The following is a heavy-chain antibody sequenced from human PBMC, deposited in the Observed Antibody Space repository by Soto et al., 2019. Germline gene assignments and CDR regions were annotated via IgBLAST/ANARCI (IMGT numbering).Heavy chain of an antibody. Sequence: QVQLVESGGGVVQPGRSLRLSCAASGFTFSTYGIHWVRQAPGKGLEWVAVIWYDGSNKYYADSVKGRFTISRDNSKNLLYLQRNIRVAEDAAFYCFEKHRSNGPFWCDSWGQGTLVSVSS. J-gene: IGHJ4*02. CDR3: EKHRSNGPFWCDS. V-gene: IGHV3-33*06. D-gene: IGHD3-3*01. CDR1: GFTFSTYG. CDR2: IWYDGSNK.